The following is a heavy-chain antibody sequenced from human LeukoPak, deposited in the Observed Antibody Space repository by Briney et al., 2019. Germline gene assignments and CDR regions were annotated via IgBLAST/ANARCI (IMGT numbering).Heavy chain of an antibody. CDR1: GGSISSYY. Sequence: SETLSLTCTVSGGSISSYYWSWIRQLPGKGLEWIGYVHYSGSTNYNPSLKSRVTISVDTSKKQFSLKLSSVTAADTAVYYCARHALLRVAAAGRVDPWGQGTLVTVSS. CDR2: VHYSGST. D-gene: IGHD6-13*01. CDR3: ARHALLRVAAAGRVDP. J-gene: IGHJ5*02. V-gene: IGHV4-59*08.